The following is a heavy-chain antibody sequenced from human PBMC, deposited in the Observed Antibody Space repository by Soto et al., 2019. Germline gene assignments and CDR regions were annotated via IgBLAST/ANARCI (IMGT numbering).Heavy chain of an antibody. CDR3: AREELREYYDSSGFYFDY. CDR2: IIPIFGTA. V-gene: IGHV1-69*13. CDR1: GGTFSSYA. Sequence: SVKVSCKASGGTFSSYAISWVRQAPGQGLEWMGGIIPIFGTANYAQKFQGRVTITADESTSTAYMELSSLRSEDTAVYYCAREELREYYDSSGFYFDYWGQGTLVTVSS. J-gene: IGHJ4*02. D-gene: IGHD3-22*01.